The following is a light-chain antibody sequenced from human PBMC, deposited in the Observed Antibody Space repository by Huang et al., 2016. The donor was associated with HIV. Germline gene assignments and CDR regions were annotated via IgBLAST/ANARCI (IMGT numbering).Light chain of an antibody. Sequence: VMMSQSPATLAASPGERVTLSCGASQSVNTNLAWYQQKPGQPPRLLSYAASTRATGVPARFAGSGSGTEFTLTIDSLQSDDFAVYYYQQYNKWPPEYTFGQGTRLEIK. CDR2: AAS. J-gene: IGKJ2*01. CDR1: QSVNTN. CDR3: QQYNKWPPEYT. V-gene: IGKV3-15*01.